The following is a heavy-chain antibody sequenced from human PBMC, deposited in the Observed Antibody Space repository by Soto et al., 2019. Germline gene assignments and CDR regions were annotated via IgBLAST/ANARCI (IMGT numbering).Heavy chain of an antibody. CDR1: GYTFASYD. CDR2: MNPNTDNS. V-gene: IGHV1-8*01. CDR3: ASNPRGITIYDY. D-gene: IGHD3-3*01. Sequence: QVQLVQSGAEVKKPGASVRVSCKTSGYTFASYDINWVRQATGQGLEWRGWMNPNTDNSGYAQKFQGRVTMTSDTSIRTAYLDLSSLRSEDTAIYYCASNPRGITIYDYWGQGTLVTVSS. J-gene: IGHJ4*02.